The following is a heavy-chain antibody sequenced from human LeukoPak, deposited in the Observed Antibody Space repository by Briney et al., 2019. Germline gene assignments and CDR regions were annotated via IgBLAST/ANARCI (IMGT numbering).Heavy chain of an antibody. J-gene: IGHJ4*02. CDR1: GYTFTCYY. D-gene: IGHD6-6*01. Sequence: ASVKVSCKASGYTFTCYYMHWVRQAPGQGLEWMGWIAPNSGGTNYAQNFQGRVTMTRDTSINTAYMELTRLTSDDTAVYYCAREYSSTSGRLYDYWGLGTLVTVSS. V-gene: IGHV1-2*02. CDR3: AREYSSTSGRLYDY. CDR2: IAPNSGGT.